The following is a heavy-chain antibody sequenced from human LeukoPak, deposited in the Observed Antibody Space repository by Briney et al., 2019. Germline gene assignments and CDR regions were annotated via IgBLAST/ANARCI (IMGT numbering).Heavy chain of an antibody. D-gene: IGHD3-9*01. CDR1: GFTFSSYV. CDR2: ISGSGGST. Sequence: GGSLRLSCAASGFTFSSYVMSWVRQAPGKGLEWVSAISGSGGSTYYADSVKGRFTISRDNSKNTLYLQMNSLRAEDTAVYYCAKAPHPYYDILTGNSDYFDYWGQGTLVTVSS. V-gene: IGHV3-23*01. J-gene: IGHJ4*02. CDR3: AKAPHPYYDILTGNSDYFDY.